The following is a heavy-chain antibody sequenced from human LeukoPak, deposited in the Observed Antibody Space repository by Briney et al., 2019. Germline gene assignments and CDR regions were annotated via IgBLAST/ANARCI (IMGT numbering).Heavy chain of an antibody. CDR3: ARGGYSYGSQPDNFDY. CDR1: GGSISGSNNYY. V-gene: IGHV4-39*07. J-gene: IGHJ4*02. CDR2: IYYSGST. D-gene: IGHD5-18*01. Sequence: SETLSLTCIVSGGSISGSNNYYWGWIRQPPGKGLEWSGSIYYSGSTYYNPSLKSRVIISVDTSKNQFSLKLSSVTAADTAVYYCARGGYSYGSQPDNFDYWGQGTLVTVSS.